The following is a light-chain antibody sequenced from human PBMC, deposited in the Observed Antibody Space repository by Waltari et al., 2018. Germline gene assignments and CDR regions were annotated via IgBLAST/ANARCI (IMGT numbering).Light chain of an antibody. CDR3: ASWDDSLNGHWV. Sequence: QSVLTQPPSASGTPGQRVTISCSGTSSNRGNNVVNWYQQVPGTAPKLLIYRNDRRPSVVPDRFSASKSGTPASLAISGLQSEDEAEYYCASWDDSLNGHWVFGGGTKVTVL. CDR1: SSNRGNNV. V-gene: IGLV1-44*01. CDR2: RND. J-gene: IGLJ3*02.